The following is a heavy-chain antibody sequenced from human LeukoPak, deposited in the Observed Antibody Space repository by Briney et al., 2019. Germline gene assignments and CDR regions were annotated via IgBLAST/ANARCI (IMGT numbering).Heavy chain of an antibody. CDR3: ARVGGDGLVLRSNWFDP. J-gene: IGHJ5*02. CDR2: ITRGSDYI. Sequence: GGSLRLSCAATGFTLSTYSMNWVRQAPGKGLEWVSSITRGSDYIYYADSVKGRFTISRDNAKNALYLQMNTLRAEDTAVYYCARVGGDGLVLRSNWFDPWGQGTLVTVSS. CDR1: GFTLSTYS. D-gene: IGHD2-21*02. V-gene: IGHV3-21*01.